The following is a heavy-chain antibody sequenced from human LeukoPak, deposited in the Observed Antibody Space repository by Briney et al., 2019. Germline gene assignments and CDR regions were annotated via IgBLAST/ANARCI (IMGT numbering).Heavy chain of an antibody. Sequence: SETLSLTCTVSGASISTYYWSWFRQPAGTGLEWIGRIHASGSTYYNPSLKSRVSMSIDLSKNQFSLSLNSVTAADTAVYYCARGSLEVSVTTVYFDYWGQGTLVTVSS. V-gene: IGHV4-4*07. D-gene: IGHD4-11*01. J-gene: IGHJ4*02. CDR2: IHASGST. CDR1: GASISTYY. CDR3: ARGSLEVSVTTVYFDY.